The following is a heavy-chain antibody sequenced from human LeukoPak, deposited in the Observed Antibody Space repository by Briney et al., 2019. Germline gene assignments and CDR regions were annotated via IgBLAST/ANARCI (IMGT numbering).Heavy chain of an antibody. D-gene: IGHD2-2*03. CDR1: GFTFSNYA. CDR3: AKDGYCSSTSCSRGFDY. J-gene: IGHJ4*02. V-gene: IGHV3-23*01. Sequence: GGSLRLSCAASGFTFSNYAMSWVRQAPGKGLEWVSVLSGSGSSTYYADSVKGRFTISRDNSKNTLYLQMNSLRAEDTAVYYCAKDGYCSSTSCSRGFDYWGQGTLVTVSS. CDR2: LSGSGSST.